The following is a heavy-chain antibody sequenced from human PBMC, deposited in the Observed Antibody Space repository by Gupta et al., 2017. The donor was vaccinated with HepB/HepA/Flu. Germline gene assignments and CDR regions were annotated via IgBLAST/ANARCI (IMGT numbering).Heavy chain of an antibody. CDR2: GSGSVGHT. CDR1: GFIFRNYG. J-gene: IGHJ4*02. V-gene: IGHV3-23*01. D-gene: IGHD2-15*01. CDR3: AKGDSNIGYGSGGNCYPLDY. Sequence: EVQLLASGGGLVQPGGSLIIYCAAYGFIFRNYGMTWVRDAPGTGLEWYSDGSGSVGHTYYTVAVKDRFTSARDDSKNTVYVQKNSPRAENTDVYYCAKGDSNIGYGSGGNCYPLDYWGQGTLVTVSS.